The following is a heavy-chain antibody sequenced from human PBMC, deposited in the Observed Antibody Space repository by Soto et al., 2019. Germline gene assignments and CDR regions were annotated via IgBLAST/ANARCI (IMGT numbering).Heavy chain of an antibody. J-gene: IGHJ3*02. D-gene: IGHD5-12*01. CDR1: GGSISSGGYY. V-gene: IGHV4-31*01. CDR3: ARDESATDAFDI. Sequence: QVQLQESGPGLVKPSQTLSLTCTVSGGSISSGGYYWSWIRQNPGKGLEWIGYIYYSGTTNYNPSLKSPLTISVDTSKNQFSLKLNSMPAADTAVYYCARDESATDAFDIWGQGTMVTVSS. CDR2: IYYSGTT.